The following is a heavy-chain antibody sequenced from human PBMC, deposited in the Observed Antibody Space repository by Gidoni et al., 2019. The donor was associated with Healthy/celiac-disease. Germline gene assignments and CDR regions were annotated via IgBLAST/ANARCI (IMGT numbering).Heavy chain of an antibody. D-gene: IGHD3-22*01. V-gene: IGHV3-9*01. CDR3: AKGMTYDAYYYAIDV. J-gene: IGHJ6*02. CDR2: ISWNSGRI. CDR1: GFTFDDYA. Sequence: EVQLEESGGGLEQPGRSLRLSCAASGFTFDDYAMHWVRQAPGKGLEWVSSISWNSGRIDYADSVKGRFTISRDNAKNSVYLQMNSLRAEDTALYYCAKGMTYDAYYYAIDVWGQGTTVTVSS.